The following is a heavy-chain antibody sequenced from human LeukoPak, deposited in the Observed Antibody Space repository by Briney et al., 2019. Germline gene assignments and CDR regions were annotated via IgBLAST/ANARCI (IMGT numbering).Heavy chain of an antibody. CDR2: ISSSSSTI. J-gene: IGHJ2*01. V-gene: IGHV3-48*04. CDR3: ARDPRLRKAYVGYFDL. Sequence: PGGSLRLSCAASGFTFSSYSMNWVRQAPGKGLEWVSYISSSSSTIYYADSVKGRFTISRDNAKNSLYLQMNSLRAEDTAVYYCARDPRLRKAYVGYFDLWGRGTLVTVSS. D-gene: IGHD1-14*01. CDR1: GFTFSSYS.